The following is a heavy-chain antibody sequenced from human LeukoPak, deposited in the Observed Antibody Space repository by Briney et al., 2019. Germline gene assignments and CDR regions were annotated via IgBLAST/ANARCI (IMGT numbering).Heavy chain of an antibody. J-gene: IGHJ4*02. Sequence: GGSLRLSCAASRFTFSDYYMSWIRQAPGKGLEWVAYISSSGTTIYYADSVKGRFTISRDNAKNSLYLQMNSLRAEDTAVYYCARETYYYDTTYYYIKYFDYWGQGTLVTVSS. CDR1: RFTFSDYY. CDR3: ARETYYYDTTYYYIKYFDY. V-gene: IGHV3-11*01. D-gene: IGHD3-22*01. CDR2: ISSSGTTI.